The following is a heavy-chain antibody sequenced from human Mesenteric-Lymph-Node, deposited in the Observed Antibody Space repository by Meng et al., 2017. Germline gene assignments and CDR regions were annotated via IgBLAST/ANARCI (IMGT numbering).Heavy chain of an antibody. Sequence: PSVTVPVAWAFSGDSMGNSRWWSWLRRPPGKGLEWIGEISKSGKPVYSPYLKSRVRISLDKSRNQFPLTLSPVNAADTDMYYCARERIRELGLFDYWGQGTLVTVSS. J-gene: IGHJ4*02. V-gene: IGHV4-4*02. D-gene: IGHD1-7*01. CDR1: GDSMGNSRW. CDR3: ARERIRELGLFDY. CDR2: ISKSGKP.